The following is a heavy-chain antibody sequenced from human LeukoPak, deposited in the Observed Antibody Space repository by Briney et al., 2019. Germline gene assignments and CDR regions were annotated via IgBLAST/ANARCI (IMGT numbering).Heavy chain of an antibody. D-gene: IGHD3-10*01. J-gene: IGHJ5*02. CDR3: AKDRTMVRGVIVNWFDP. CDR1: GFTFSSYG. CDR2: ISYDGSNK. Sequence: GRSLRLSCAASGFTFSSYGIHWVRQAPGKGLEWVAVISYDGSNKYYADSVKGRFTISRDNSKNTLYLQMNSLGAEDTAVYYCAKDRTMVRGVIVNWFDPWGQGTLVTVSS. V-gene: IGHV3-30*18.